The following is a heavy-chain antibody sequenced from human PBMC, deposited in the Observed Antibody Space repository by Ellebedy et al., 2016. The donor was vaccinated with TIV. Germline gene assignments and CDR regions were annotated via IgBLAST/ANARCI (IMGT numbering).Heavy chain of an antibody. D-gene: IGHD2-15*01. CDR2: IFRDGGTT. CDR3: AKLAGIHPWYFDH. V-gene: IGHV3-23*01. Sequence: GESLKISCAASGFAFTTCAMSWVRQAPGKGLEWVSTIFRDGGTTYYADSVKGRFTISRDNSKDTVSLQMNSLRAEDTAVYYCAKLAGIHPWYFDHWGQGTLVPVSS. J-gene: IGHJ4*02. CDR1: GFAFTTCA.